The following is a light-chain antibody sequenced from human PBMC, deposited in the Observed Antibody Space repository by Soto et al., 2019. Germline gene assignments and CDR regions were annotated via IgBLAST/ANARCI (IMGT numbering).Light chain of an antibody. V-gene: IGLV2-14*03. CDR2: DVS. J-gene: IGLJ1*01. Sequence: QSVLTQPASVSGSPGQSITISCTGTSSDIGGYEYVSWYQQQPGKAPKRIIYDVSDRPSGVSNRFSGSKSGNTASLAISGLQADDEADYYCNSSTSSNPLGVFGTGTKLTVL. CDR3: NSSTSSNPLGV. CDR1: SSDIGGYEY.